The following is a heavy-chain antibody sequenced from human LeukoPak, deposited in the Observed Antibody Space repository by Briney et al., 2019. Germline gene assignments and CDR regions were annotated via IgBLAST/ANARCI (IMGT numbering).Heavy chain of an antibody. CDR2: INHSGST. CDR3: ARHEVDYYGSGAYYFDY. V-gene: IGHV4-34*01. Sequence: SETLSLTCAVYGGSFSGYYWSWIRQPPGKGLEWIGEINHSGSTNYNPSLKSRVTISVDTSKNQFSLKLSSVTAADTAVYYCARHEVDYYGSGAYYFDYWGQGTLVTVSS. D-gene: IGHD3-10*01. J-gene: IGHJ4*02. CDR1: GGSFSGYY.